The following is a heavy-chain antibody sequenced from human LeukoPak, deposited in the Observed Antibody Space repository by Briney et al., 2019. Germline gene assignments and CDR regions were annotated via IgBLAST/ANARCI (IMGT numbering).Heavy chain of an antibody. J-gene: IGHJ4*02. CDR1: GFTFSSYG. Sequence: PGGSLRLSCAASGFTFSSYGMHWVRQAPGKGLEWVAFIRYDGSNKYYADSVKGRFTISRDNSKNTLYLQMNSLRAEDTAVYYCAKEKTSLLSPDYYGSGSYYKFDYWGQGTLVTVSS. V-gene: IGHV3-30*02. CDR2: IRYDGSNK. D-gene: IGHD3-10*01. CDR3: AKEKTSLLSPDYYGSGSYYKFDY.